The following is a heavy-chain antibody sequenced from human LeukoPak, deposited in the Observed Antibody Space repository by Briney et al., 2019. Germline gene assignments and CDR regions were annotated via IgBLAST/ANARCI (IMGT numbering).Heavy chain of an antibody. CDR2: IKQDGSEK. J-gene: IGHJ6*03. CDR3: ARDYDILTEGDYYYYYMDV. CDR1: GFTFSSYW. Sequence: GGSLRLSCAASGFTFSSYWMSWVRQAPGKGLEWVAKIKQDGSEKYYVDSVKGRFTISRDNAKNSLYLQMNSLRAEDTAVYYCARDYDILTEGDYYYYYMDVWGKGTTVTVSS. D-gene: IGHD3-9*01. V-gene: IGHV3-7*01.